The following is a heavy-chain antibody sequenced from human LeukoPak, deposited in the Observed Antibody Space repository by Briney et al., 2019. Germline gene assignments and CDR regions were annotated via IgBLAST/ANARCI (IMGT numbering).Heavy chain of an antibody. Sequence: SETLSLTCTVPGGSISSHYWSWIRQPPGKGLEWIGYIYYSGSTNYNPSLKSRVTISVDTSKNQFSLKLSSVTAADTAVYYCARGGQWLTLDYWGQGTLVTVSS. V-gene: IGHV4-59*11. CDR1: GGSISSHY. CDR3: ARGGQWLTLDY. J-gene: IGHJ4*02. CDR2: IYYSGST. D-gene: IGHD6-19*01.